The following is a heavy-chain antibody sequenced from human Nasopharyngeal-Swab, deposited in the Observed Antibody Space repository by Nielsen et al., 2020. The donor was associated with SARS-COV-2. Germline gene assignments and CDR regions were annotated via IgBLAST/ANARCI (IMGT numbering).Heavy chain of an antibody. J-gene: IGHJ4*02. CDR2: IHYGGRT. V-gene: IGHV4-39*01. CDR1: GGSITNTKYY. Sequence: SETLSLTCTVSGGSITNTKYYWAWIRQPPGKGPEWIGSIHYGGRTYYKPSLKSRIGMAVDTSKNQFSLELRSVTAADAAIYYCASLLLWFGELSDDYWGQGTLVTVSS. D-gene: IGHD3-10*01. CDR3: ASLLLWFGELSDDY.